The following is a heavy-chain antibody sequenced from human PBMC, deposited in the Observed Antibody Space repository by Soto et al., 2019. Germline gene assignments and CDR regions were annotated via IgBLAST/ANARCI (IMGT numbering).Heavy chain of an antibody. CDR2: IHSGGST. CDR3: ARGYSGSWGYFDY. J-gene: IGHJ4*02. CDR1: GFTVSSNY. V-gene: IGHV3-66*01. D-gene: IGHD6-13*01. Sequence: PGGSLRLSCAASGFTVSSNYMNWVRQAPGKGLEWVSIIHSGGSTFYADSVKGRFTISRDSSKNTLYLQMNSLRAEDTAVYYCARGYSGSWGYFDYWGQGTLVTVSS.